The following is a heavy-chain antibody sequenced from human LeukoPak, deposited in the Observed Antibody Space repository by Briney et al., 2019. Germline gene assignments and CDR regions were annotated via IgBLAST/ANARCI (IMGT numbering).Heavy chain of an antibody. V-gene: IGHV4-39*07. Sequence: SQTLSLTCTVSGGSISSGGYYWSWIRQPPGKGLEWIGTIYHTGNTYYNPSLKSRVTISVDTSKNQFSLKLSSVTAADTAVYYCAREETSGYYHYYWGQGTLVTVSS. CDR3: AREETSGYYHYY. CDR2: IYHTGNT. J-gene: IGHJ4*02. CDR1: GGSISSGGYY. D-gene: IGHD3-22*01.